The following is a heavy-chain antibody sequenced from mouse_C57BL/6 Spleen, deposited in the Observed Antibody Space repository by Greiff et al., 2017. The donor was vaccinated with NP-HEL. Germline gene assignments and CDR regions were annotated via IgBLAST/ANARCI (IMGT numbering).Heavy chain of an antibody. CDR3: ARGSNPYYAMDY. CDR1: GYTFTSYW. D-gene: IGHD2-5*01. CDR2: IDPSDSET. J-gene: IGHJ4*01. V-gene: IGHV1-52*01. Sequence: QVQLQQPGAELVRPGSSVKLSCKASGYTFTSYWMHWVKQRPIQGLEWIGNIDPSDSETHYNQKFKDKATLTVDKSSSTAYMQLSSLTSEDSAVYDCARGSNPYYAMDYWGQGTSVTVSS.